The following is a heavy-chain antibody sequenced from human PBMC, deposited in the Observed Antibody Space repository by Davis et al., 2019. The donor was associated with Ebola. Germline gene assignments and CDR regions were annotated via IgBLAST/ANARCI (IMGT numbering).Heavy chain of an antibody. V-gene: IGHV4-39*01. D-gene: IGHD5-18*01. CDR3: ARGWLRGGMDV. Sequence: PSETLSLTCTVSGGSISSSGYYWGWIRQPPGKGLEWIGIIYHSGSTYYNLSLKSRVTLFVDTSKNQFSLKLNSVTPEDTALYYCARGWLRGGMDVWGEGTTVTVSS. J-gene: IGHJ6*04. CDR1: GGSISSSGYY. CDR2: IYHSGST.